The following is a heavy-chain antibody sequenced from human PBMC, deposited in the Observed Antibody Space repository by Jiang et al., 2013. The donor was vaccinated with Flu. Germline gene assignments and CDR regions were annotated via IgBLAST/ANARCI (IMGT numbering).Heavy chain of an antibody. V-gene: IGHV3-30*19. D-gene: IGHD3-3*01. CDR1: GFTFSSYG. Sequence: RLSCVASGFTFSSYGMHWVRQAPGKGLEWVAVIWYDGNNKYYADSVKGRFTISRDNSKNTLYLQMNSLRAEDTAVYYCARDPAIFGVVILPDYWGQGTLVTVSS. CDR2: IWYDGNNK. CDR3: ARDPAIFGVVILPDY. J-gene: IGHJ4*02.